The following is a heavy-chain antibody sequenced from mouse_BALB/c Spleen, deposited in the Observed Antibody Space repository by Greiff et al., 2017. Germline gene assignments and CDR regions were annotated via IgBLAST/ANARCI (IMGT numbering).Heavy chain of an antibody. Sequence: EVMLVESGGGLVKPGGSLKLSCAASGFTFSSYTMSWVRQTPEKRLEWVATISSGGGNTYYPDSVKGRFTISRDNAKNNLYLQMSSLRSEDTALYYCARESGSSYGYWGQGTTLTVSS. V-gene: IGHV5-9*03. CDR1: GFTFSSYT. J-gene: IGHJ2*01. CDR2: ISSGGGNT. D-gene: IGHD1-1*01. CDR3: ARESGSSYGY.